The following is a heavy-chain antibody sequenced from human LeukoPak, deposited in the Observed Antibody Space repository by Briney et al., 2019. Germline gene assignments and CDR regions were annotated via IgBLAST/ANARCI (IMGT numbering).Heavy chain of an antibody. CDR1: GFTFSGYW. V-gene: IGHV3-74*01. Sequence: GGSLRLSCAASGFTFSGYWMYWVRQTPGKGLEWLSQVTADGSRTSYADSVKGRFTISRDNAKNTLYLQMNRLRAEDTAMYYCARGGRAYSFDYWGQGTLVTVSS. CDR3: ARGGRAYSFDY. D-gene: IGHD3-10*01. J-gene: IGHJ4*02. CDR2: VTADGSRT.